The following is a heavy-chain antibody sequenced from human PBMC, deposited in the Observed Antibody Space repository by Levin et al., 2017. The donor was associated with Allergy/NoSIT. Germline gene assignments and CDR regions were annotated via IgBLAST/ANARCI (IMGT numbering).Heavy chain of an antibody. CDR3: AADLRFVEGLHVFDI. CDR2: IVVGSGNT. CDR1: GFTFTSSA. D-gene: IGHD3-3*01. Sequence: SVKVSCKASGFTFTSSAVQWVRQARGQRLEWIGWIVVGSGNTNYAQKFQERVTITRDMSTSTAYMELSSLRSEDTAVYYCAADLRFVEGLHVFDIWGQGTMVTVSS. V-gene: IGHV1-58*01. J-gene: IGHJ3*02.